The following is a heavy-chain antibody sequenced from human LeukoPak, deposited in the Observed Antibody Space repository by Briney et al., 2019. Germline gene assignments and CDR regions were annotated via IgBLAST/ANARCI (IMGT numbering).Heavy chain of an antibody. CDR1: GFTFSSYS. D-gene: IGHD3-22*01. CDR3: AREALSSGYFDY. Sequence: PGGSLRLSCAASGFTFSSYSMNWVRQAPGKGLEWVSSISSSSSYIYYADSVKGRFTISRDNAKNSLYLQMNSLRAEDTAVYYCAREALSSGYFDYWGQGTLVTVSS. J-gene: IGHJ4*02. CDR2: ISSSSSYI. V-gene: IGHV3-21*01.